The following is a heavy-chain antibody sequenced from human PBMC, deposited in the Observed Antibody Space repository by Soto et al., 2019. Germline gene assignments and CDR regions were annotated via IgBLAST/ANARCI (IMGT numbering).Heavy chain of an antibody. Sequence: QVQMVQSGNEVKKPGASVMVSCKTSGYTFTSYGVSWVRQAPGQGLEWIGLISPYNGDTLYARKFQGRVTVTADRATDTVYMELRSLTSDDTAVYYCVGDASSGYRGWWDPWGQGTLVTVSS. V-gene: IGHV1-18*01. CDR1: GYTFTSYG. J-gene: IGHJ5*02. D-gene: IGHD6-25*01. CDR2: ISPYNGDT. CDR3: VGDASSGYRGWWDP.